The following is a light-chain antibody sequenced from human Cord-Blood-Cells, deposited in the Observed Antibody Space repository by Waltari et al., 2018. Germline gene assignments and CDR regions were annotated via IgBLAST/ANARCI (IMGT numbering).Light chain of an antibody. CDR3: QQYNNWPLT. CDR2: GAS. V-gene: IGKV3-15*01. CDR1: PSVSSN. J-gene: IGKJ4*01. Sequence: EIVMTQSPATLSVSPGERATLSCRASPSVSSNLAWYQQKPGQAPMLLIYGASTRATGIPARFSGSGSGTEFTLTISSLQSEDFAVYYCQQYNNWPLTFGGGTKVEIK.